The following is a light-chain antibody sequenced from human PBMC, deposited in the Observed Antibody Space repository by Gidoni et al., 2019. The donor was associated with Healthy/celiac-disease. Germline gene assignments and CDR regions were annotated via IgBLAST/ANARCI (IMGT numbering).Light chain of an antibody. V-gene: IGKV3-20*01. CDR1: QSVSSSY. CDR2: GAT. Sequence: EIVLTQSPGTLSLSPGERATLSCRASQSVSSSYLAWYPQKPGQAPRLLIYGATSRATGIPDRFSGSGSGTDFTLTISRLEPEDVAVYYCQQYGSSPRTFGGGTKVEIK. CDR3: QQYGSSPRT. J-gene: IGKJ4*01.